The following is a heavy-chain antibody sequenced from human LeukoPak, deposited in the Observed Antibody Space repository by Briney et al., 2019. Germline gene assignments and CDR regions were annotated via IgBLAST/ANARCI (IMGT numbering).Heavy chain of an antibody. Sequence: PGGSLRLSCAASGFTFSSFALSWVRQSPGKGLEWVAVISFDGGTKYYADSVKGRLTVSRDNSKKALYLQMNSLRTEDTAVYFCARGLTAIRGIEYSYYGMDVWGQGTTVTVSS. J-gene: IGHJ6*02. CDR1: GFTFSSFA. D-gene: IGHD3-10*01. CDR3: ARGLTAIRGIEYSYYGMDV. V-gene: IGHV3-30-3*01. CDR2: ISFDGGTK.